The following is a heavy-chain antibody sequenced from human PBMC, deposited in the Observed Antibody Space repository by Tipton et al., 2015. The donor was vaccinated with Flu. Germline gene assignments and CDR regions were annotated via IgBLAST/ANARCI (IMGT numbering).Heavy chain of an antibody. CDR3: ARDHPECVDNPQWYFDL. V-gene: IGHV3-48*03. CDR1: GFTFDYYE. Sequence: SLRLSCAASGFTFDYYEMNWVRQAPGKGLEWVSYISSSANTIYYADSVKGRFTISRDNAKNSLYLQMNSLRVEDTAVYYCARDHPECVDNPQWYFDLWGRGTLVAVSS. D-gene: IGHD1-1*01. CDR2: ISSSANTI. J-gene: IGHJ2*01.